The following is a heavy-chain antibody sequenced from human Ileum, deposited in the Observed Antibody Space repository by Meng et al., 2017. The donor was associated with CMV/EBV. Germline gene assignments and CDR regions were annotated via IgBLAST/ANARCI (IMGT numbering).Heavy chain of an antibody. CDR2: IYWDDDK. J-gene: IGHJ4*02. Sequence: GVAIDRSGGGGGWSRQTPGKTLEWLGCIYWDDDKRYSPSLKNRLTITKDTSKNHVVLRMTNVDPGDTATYYCAHRGADGGNYYFDYWGPGTLVTVSS. D-gene: IGHD3-16*01. V-gene: IGHV2-5*02. CDR1: GVAIDRSGGG. CDR3: AHRGADGGNYYFDY.